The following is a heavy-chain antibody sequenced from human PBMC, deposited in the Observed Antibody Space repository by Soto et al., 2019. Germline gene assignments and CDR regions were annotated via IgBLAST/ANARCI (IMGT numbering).Heavy chain of an antibody. J-gene: IGHJ4*02. D-gene: IGHD6-25*01. CDR2: ISGSGGST. CDR3: GRIRSGAFILAY. Sequence: PGGSLRLSCAASGFTFSSYAMNWVRQAPGKGLEWVSVISGSGGSTYYADSVKGRVTISRDNSKNTLYLQMNGLRVEDTAVYYWGRIRSGAFILAYWGKEPPVPVS. V-gene: IGHV3-23*01. CDR1: GFTFSSYA.